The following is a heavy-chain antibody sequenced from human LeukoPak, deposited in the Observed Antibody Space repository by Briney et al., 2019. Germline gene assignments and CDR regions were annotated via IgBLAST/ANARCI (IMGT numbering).Heavy chain of an antibody. Sequence: GGSLRLSCAASGFTFDDYAMHWVRQAPGKGLEWVSGISWNSGSIGYADSVKGRFTISRDNAKNSLYLQMNSLRVEDTAVYFCTRVEKGFWSGFKMDVWGKGTTVAVSS. CDR1: GFTFDDYA. CDR3: TRVEKGFWSGFKMDV. CDR2: ISWNSGSI. J-gene: IGHJ6*04. D-gene: IGHD3-3*01. V-gene: IGHV3-9*01.